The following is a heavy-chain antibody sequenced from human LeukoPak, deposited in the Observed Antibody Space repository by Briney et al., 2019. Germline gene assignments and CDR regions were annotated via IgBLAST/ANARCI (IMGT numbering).Heavy chain of an antibody. CDR3: VRDNAYTFDF. J-gene: IGHJ4*01. Sequence: GGSLRLSCAVSGFKFSSYWMNWVRQVPGKGLMWVAHINTNGDSANYADSVKGRFTISRDNAKSTLSLQMNSLRAEDTAIYYCVRDNAYTFDFWGQGTLVTVSS. CDR1: GFKFSSYW. CDR2: INTNGDSA. V-gene: IGHV3-74*01. D-gene: IGHD5-24*01.